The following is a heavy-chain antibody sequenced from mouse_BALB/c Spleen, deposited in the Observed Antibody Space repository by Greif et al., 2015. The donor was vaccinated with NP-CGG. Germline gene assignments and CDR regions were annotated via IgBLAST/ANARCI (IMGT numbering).Heavy chain of an antibody. J-gene: IGHJ3*01. V-gene: IGHV5-6-3*01. CDR1: GFTFSSYG. CDR2: INSNGGST. D-gene: IGHD1-2*01. Sequence: EVKLVESGGGLVQPGGSLKLSCAASGFTFSSYGMSWVRQTPDKRLELVATINSNGGSTYYPDSVKGRFTISRDNAKNTLYLQMSSLKSEDTAMYYCARDTGSWFAYWGQGTLVTVSA. CDR3: ARDTGSWFAY.